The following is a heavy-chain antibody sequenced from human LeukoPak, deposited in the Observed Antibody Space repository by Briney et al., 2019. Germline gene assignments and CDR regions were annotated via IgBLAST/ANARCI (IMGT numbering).Heavy chain of an antibody. Sequence: PGGSLRLSCAASGFTFSSYTMNWVRQAPGKGLEWVSSTSSGSDYIYYADSMKGRFSTSRDNAKNSLYLQMNSLRVEDTAVYYCARGHSGSYQRTDAFDIWGQGTMVTVSS. CDR1: GFTFSSYT. J-gene: IGHJ3*02. V-gene: IGHV3-21*01. CDR2: TSSGSDYI. CDR3: ARGHSGSYQRTDAFDI. D-gene: IGHD1-26*01.